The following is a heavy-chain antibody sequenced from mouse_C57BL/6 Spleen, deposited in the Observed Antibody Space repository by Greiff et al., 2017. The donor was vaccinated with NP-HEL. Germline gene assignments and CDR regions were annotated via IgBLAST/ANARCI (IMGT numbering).Heavy chain of an antibody. CDR1: GFTFSSYG. Sequence: EVQVVESGGDLVKPGGSLKLSCAASGFTFSSYGMSWVRQTPDKRLEWVATISSGGSYTYYPDSVKGRFTISRDNAKNTLYLQMSSLKSEDTAMYYCARQRYGNVYYAMDYWGQGTSVTVSS. CDR2: ISSGGSYT. J-gene: IGHJ4*01. CDR3: ARQRYGNVYYAMDY. D-gene: IGHD2-10*02. V-gene: IGHV5-6*01.